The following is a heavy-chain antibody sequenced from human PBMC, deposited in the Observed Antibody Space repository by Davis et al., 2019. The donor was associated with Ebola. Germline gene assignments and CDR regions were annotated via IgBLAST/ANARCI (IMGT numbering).Heavy chain of an antibody. J-gene: IGHJ4*02. D-gene: IGHD3-10*01. CDR2: IYYSGST. Sequence: PGGSLRLSCTVSGGSISSSSYYWSWIRQPPGKGLEWIGYIYYSGSTNYNPSLKSRVTISVDTSKNQFSLKLSSVTAADTAVYYCARDHYYGSGRDWGQGTLVTVSS. CDR1: GGSISSSSYY. CDR3: ARDHYYGSGRD. V-gene: IGHV4-61*01.